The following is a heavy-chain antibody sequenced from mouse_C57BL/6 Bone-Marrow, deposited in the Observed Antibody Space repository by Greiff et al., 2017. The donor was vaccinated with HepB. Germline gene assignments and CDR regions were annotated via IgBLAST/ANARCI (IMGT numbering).Heavy chain of an antibody. Sequence: EVKLMESGGGLVKPGGSLKLSCAASGFTFSSYAMSWVRQTPEKRLEWVATISDGGSYTYYPDNVKGRFTITRDNAKNNLYLQMSHLKSEDTAMYYCARDGDYDYDWFAYWGQGTLVTVSA. CDR2: ISDGGSYT. D-gene: IGHD2-4*01. J-gene: IGHJ3*01. CDR3: ARDGDYDYDWFAY. CDR1: GFTFSSYA. V-gene: IGHV5-4*01.